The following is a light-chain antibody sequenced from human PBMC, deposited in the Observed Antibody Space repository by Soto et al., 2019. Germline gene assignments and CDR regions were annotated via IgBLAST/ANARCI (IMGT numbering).Light chain of an antibody. V-gene: IGKV1-33*01. CDR3: QQYHDLPYT. Sequence: DIQMTQSPSSLSASVGDRVTVTCQASQDLSNDLNWYQQKPGKAPKLLVYGESNLETGVPSRFRGSESGTDFTFTISILQPEDLATYYCQQYHDLPYTFGQGTKRDIK. CDR1: QDLSND. J-gene: IGKJ2*01. CDR2: GES.